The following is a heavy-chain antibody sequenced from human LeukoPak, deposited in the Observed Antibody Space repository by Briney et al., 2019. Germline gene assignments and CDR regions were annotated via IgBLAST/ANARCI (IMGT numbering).Heavy chain of an antibody. J-gene: IGHJ5*02. CDR3: ARNKLIAAAGAFDP. CDR2: IDRRDPYT. V-gene: IGHV5-10-1*01. Sequence: GESLKISCMGSGYSLTSYWFSWVRQMPGKGLGGMGSIDRRDPYTIYSRSCEGHVTISADKFLSPAYLQSNSLEGSDTALDFRARNKLIAAAGAFDPWGQGTLVTVSS. D-gene: IGHD6-13*01. CDR1: GYSLTSYW.